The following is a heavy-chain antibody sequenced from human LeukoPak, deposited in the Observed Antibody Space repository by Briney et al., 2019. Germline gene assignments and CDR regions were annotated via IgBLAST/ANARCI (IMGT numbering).Heavy chain of an antibody. CDR3: ARPSNGYSSSWYDY. J-gene: IGHJ4*02. CDR2: IIPILGIA. Sequence: SVKVSCKASGGTFSSYTISWVRQAPGHGLEWMGRIIPILGIAKYAQKFQGRVTISADKSTSTAYMELSSLRSEHTAVSYCARPSNGYSSSWYDYWGQGTLVTVSS. V-gene: IGHV1-69*02. D-gene: IGHD6-13*01. CDR1: GGTFSSYT.